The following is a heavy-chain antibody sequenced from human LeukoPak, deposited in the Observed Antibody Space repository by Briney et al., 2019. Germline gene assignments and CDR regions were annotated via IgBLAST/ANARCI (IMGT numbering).Heavy chain of an antibody. J-gene: IGHJ5*02. CDR3: ARDTDDYGDSGWFDR. CDR1: GYTFTDYY. V-gene: IGHV1-2*02. Sequence: ASVKVSCKASGYTFTDYYMHWVRQAPGQGLEWMGWINPNSGVTNYAQKFQGRVTMTRGTSISTAYMELSRLRSDDTAVYYCARDTDDYGDSGWFDRWGQGTLVTVSS. D-gene: IGHD4-17*01. CDR2: INPNSGVT.